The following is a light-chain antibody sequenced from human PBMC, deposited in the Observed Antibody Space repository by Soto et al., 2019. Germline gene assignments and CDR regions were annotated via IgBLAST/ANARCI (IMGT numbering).Light chain of an antibody. CDR3: NLYHAFPWT. J-gene: IGKJ1*01. CDR2: AAS. V-gene: IGKV1D-8*01. Sequence: VIWMTQSPSLLSASTGDRVTISCRVSQGISVNLAWYRQRPGKAPDLLIYAASTLKSGVPSRFSGSGSGTDFTLNIRLLQSEDFATYYCNLYHAFPWTFGQLTKVEIK. CDR1: QGISVN.